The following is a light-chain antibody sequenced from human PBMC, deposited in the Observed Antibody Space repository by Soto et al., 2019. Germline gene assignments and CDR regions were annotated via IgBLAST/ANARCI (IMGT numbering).Light chain of an antibody. J-gene: IGKJ1*01. CDR1: QTVLYSSNNKNH. Sequence: DIVMTQSTDSLSVSLGERATIDCKSSQTVLYSSNNKNHLAWYQQRPGQPPKLLFSWASTRESGVPDRFSASGSGTDFTLSIGSLQAEDVAVYYCQQYYSTPRTFGQGIKVDIK. CDR2: WAS. V-gene: IGKV4-1*01. CDR3: QQYYSTPRT.